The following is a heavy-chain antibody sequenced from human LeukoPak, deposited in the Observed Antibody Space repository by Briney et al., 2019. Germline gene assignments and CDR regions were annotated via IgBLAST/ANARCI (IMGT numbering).Heavy chain of an antibody. V-gene: IGHV1-46*01. CDR2: INPSGGST. CDR1: GYTFTSYY. Sequence: ASVKVSCKASGYTFTSYYMHWVRQAPGQGLEWMGTINPSGGSTSYAQKFQGRVTMTRDTSTSTVYMELSSLRSEDTAVYYCARPYYYGSGYYGMDVWGQGTTVTVSS. J-gene: IGHJ6*02. D-gene: IGHD3-10*01. CDR3: ARPYYYGSGYYGMDV.